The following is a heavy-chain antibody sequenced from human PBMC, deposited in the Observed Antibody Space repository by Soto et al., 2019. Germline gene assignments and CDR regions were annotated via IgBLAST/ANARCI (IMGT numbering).Heavy chain of an antibody. CDR2: INAGNGNT. J-gene: IGHJ4*02. Sequence: ASVKVSCKASGYTFTSYAMHWVRQAPGQRLEWMGWINAGNGNTKYSQKFQGRVTITRDTSASTAYMELSSLRSEDTAVYFCALGLNGYLHYFDYWGQGAPVTVS. CDR1: GYTFTSYA. CDR3: ALGLNGYLHYFDY. V-gene: IGHV1-3*01. D-gene: IGHD5-18*01.